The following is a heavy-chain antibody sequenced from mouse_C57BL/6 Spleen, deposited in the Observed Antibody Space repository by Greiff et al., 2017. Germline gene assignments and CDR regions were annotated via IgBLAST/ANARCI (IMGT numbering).Heavy chain of an antibody. CDR3: TREGTGTWDY. D-gene: IGHD4-1*01. CDR2: ISSGGDYI. CDR1: GFTFSSYA. Sequence: EVKLVESGEGLVKPGGSLKLSCAASGFTFSSYAMSWVRQTPEKRLEWVAYISSGGDYIYYADTVKGRFTISRDNTRNTLYLQMSSLKSEDTAMYYCTREGTGTWDYWGQGTTLTVSS. J-gene: IGHJ2*01. V-gene: IGHV5-9-1*02.